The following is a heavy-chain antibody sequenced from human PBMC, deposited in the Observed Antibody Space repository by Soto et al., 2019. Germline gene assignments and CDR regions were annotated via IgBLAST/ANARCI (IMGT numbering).Heavy chain of an antibody. D-gene: IGHD2-21*01. V-gene: IGHV3-74*01. Sequence: EVQVVESGGGLVQPGGSLRLSCVASGFTFTAYWMHWVRQAPGQGLVWVSRIKFDGITASYADSVNGRFIISRDNAKNTVYLQMDSLRAEDTGMYYCARGIRNYYGADVWGQGTTVTVSS. CDR1: GFTFTAYW. CDR3: ARGIRNYYGADV. CDR2: IKFDGITA. J-gene: IGHJ6*02.